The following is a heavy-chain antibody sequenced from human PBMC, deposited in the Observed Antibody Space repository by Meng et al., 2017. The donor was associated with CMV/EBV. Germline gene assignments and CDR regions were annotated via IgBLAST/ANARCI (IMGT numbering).Heavy chain of an antibody. V-gene: IGHV3-23*01. Sequence: GESLKISCAASGFTFSSYAMSWVRQAPGKGLEWVSAISGRGGSTYYADSVKGRFTISRDNSKNTLYLQMNSLRAEDTAVYYCAKDRGILYCSSTSCRPYYFDYWGQGTLVTVSS. D-gene: IGHD2-2*01. CDR2: ISGRGGST. CDR3: AKDRGILYCSSTSCRPYYFDY. J-gene: IGHJ4*02. CDR1: GFTFSSYA.